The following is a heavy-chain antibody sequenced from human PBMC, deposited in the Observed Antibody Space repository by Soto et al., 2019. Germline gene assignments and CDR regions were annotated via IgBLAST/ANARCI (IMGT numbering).Heavy chain of an antibody. CDR2: ISGSGGST. CDR1: GFTFSSYA. J-gene: IGHJ4*02. V-gene: IGHV3-23*01. D-gene: IGHD3-3*01. CDR3: AKGGAYYDFWSGYDSAY. Sequence: EVQLLESGGGLVQPGGSLRLSCAASGFTFSSYAMSWVRQAPGKGLEWVSAISGSGGSTYYADSVKGRFTISRDNSKNTLYLQMNSLRAEDTAVYYCAKGGAYYDFWSGYDSAYWGPGTLVTVSS.